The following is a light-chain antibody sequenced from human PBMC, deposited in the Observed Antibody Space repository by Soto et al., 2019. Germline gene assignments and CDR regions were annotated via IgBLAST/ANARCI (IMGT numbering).Light chain of an antibody. J-gene: IGKJ1*01. CDR2: GAS. CDR3: QQYGSSPET. V-gene: IGKV3-20*01. CDR1: QSVSSKY. Sequence: EIVLTQSPATLSLSPGERATLSWMTSQSVSSKYLAWYKQKPGQAPRLLSYGASSRATGIPDRVSGSGSGTEFTLTISRLAPEDFAVYYCQQYGSSPETFGQGTKVDIK.